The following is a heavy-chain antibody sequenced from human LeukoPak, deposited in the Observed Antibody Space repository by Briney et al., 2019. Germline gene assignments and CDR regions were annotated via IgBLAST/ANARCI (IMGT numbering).Heavy chain of an antibody. CDR1: GYTFTSYD. CDR3: ATDRDFWSGYYQFDY. V-gene: IGHV1-8*03. Sequence: ASVKVSCKASGYTFTSYDINWVRQATGQGLEWMGWMNPNSGNTGYAQKFQGRVTITRNTSISTTYMELSSLRSEDTAVYYCATDRDFWSGYYQFDYWGQGTLVTVSS. J-gene: IGHJ4*02. CDR2: MNPNSGNT. D-gene: IGHD3-3*01.